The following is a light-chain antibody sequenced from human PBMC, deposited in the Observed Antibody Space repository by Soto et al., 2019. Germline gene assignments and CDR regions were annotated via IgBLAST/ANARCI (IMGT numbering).Light chain of an antibody. J-gene: IGKJ4*01. CDR2: ATS. Sequence: DFQMTQSPSTLSASVGDRVTITCRASQNIRSRLAWYQQKPEKAPRSLINATSSLHSGVPSRFSGSGSGTYFTLTITSLQPEDSATYYCQQYNSFPPTFGGGTKVDIK. CDR3: QQYNSFPPT. V-gene: IGKV1D-16*01. CDR1: QNIRSR.